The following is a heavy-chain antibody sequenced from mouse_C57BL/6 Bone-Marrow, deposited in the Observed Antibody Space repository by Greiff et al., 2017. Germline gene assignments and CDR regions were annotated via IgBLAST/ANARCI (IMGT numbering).Heavy chain of an antibody. CDR2: IYWDDDK. Sequence: QVQLKESGPGILQSSQTLSLTCSFSGFSLSTSGMGVSWIRQPSGKGLEWLAHIYWDDDKRYNPFLKSRLTISKATSRNQVFLKITSVDTADTATYYCARRGRAGAMDYGGQGTSVTVSS. CDR3: ARRGRAGAMDY. CDR1: GFSLSTSGMG. D-gene: IGHD3-1*01. V-gene: IGHV8-12*01. J-gene: IGHJ4*01.